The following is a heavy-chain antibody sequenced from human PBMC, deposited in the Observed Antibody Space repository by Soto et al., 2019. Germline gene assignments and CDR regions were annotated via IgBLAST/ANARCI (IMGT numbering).Heavy chain of an antibody. CDR3: ARDPSYFDF. CDR1: GFTFSSYS. Sequence: EVQLVESGGGLVKPGGSLRLSCAASGFTFSSYSMNWVRQAPGKGLEWVSSISSTSSYIYYADSVRGRFTISRDNAKNSLYLKLNSVRAEDTAVYYCARDPSYFDFWGQGTLVTVSS. CDR2: ISSTSSYI. V-gene: IGHV3-21*02. J-gene: IGHJ4*02.